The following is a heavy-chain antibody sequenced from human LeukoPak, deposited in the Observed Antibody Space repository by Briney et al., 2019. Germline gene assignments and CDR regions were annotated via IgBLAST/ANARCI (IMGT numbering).Heavy chain of an antibody. Sequence: SETLSLTCTVSGDSISNSPYSWSWIRQPPGKGLEWIGYIYYSGSTNYNPSLKSRVTISVDTSKNQFSLKLSSVTAADTAVYYCARELASGSYSPFDYWGQGTLVTVSS. J-gene: IGHJ4*02. V-gene: IGHV4-61*01. D-gene: IGHD3-10*01. CDR1: GDSISNSPYS. CDR2: IYYSGST. CDR3: ARELASGSYSPFDY.